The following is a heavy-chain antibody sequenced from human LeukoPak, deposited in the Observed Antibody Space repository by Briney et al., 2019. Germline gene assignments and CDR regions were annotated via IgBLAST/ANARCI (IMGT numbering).Heavy chain of an antibody. CDR2: ISSSSTI. D-gene: IGHD6-6*01. V-gene: IGHV3-48*01. Sequence: GGSLRLSCAASGFTFSSYSMNWVRQAPGKGLEWVSYISSSSTIYYADSVKGRFTISRDNAKTSLYLQMNSLRAEDTAVYYCARETYSSSGYGYWGQGTLVTVSS. J-gene: IGHJ4*02. CDR1: GFTFSSYS. CDR3: ARETYSSSGYGY.